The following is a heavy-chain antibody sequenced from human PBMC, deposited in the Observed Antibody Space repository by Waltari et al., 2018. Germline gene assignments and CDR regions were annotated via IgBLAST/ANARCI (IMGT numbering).Heavy chain of an antibody. CDR2: ISAYNGDT. J-gene: IGHJ4*02. D-gene: IGHD6-19*01. Sequence: QVQLVQSGAEVRKPGASVKVSCTASGYTFTNYGFSWVRQAPGQGLEWLGWISAYNGDTKYAQKFQGRVTMTTDTSTSTAYMELRSLRSDDTAVYYCARDPSNTSGRYQYFDYWGQGTLVTVSS. V-gene: IGHV1-18*01. CDR3: ARDPSNTSGRYQYFDY. CDR1: GYTFTNYG.